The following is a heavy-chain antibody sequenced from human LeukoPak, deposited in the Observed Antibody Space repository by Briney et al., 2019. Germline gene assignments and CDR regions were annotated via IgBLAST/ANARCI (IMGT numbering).Heavy chain of an antibody. J-gene: IGHJ4*02. D-gene: IGHD3-3*01. V-gene: IGHV1-8*03. CDR3: ARVPVYITIFGVVIIRPYFDY. CDR1: GYTFTSYD. Sequence: GASVKVSCKASGYTFTSYDINLVRQATGQGLEWMGWMNPNSGNTGYAQKFQGRVTITRNTSISTAYMELSSLRSEDTAVYYCARVPVYITIFGVVIIRPYFDYWGQGTLVTVSS. CDR2: MNPNSGNT.